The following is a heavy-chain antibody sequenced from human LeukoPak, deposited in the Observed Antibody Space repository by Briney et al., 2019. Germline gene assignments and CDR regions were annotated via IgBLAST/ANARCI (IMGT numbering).Heavy chain of an antibody. Sequence: GGSLRLSCAASGFTFSSYWMVWVRQAPGKGLVCVAKIKQYGCVQYYVDYVKGRFTISRDNAKNSLYLQMNSLRAEDTAVNYCVKWVTTPYYGMDVWGQGTTVTVS. J-gene: IGHJ6*02. CDR3: VKWVTTPYYGMDV. CDR1: GFTFSSYW. CDR2: IKQYGCVQ. D-gene: IGHD4-17*01. V-gene: IGHV3-7*05.